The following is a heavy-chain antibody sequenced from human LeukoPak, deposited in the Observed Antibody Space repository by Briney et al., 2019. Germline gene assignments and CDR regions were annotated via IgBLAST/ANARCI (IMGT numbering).Heavy chain of an antibody. V-gene: IGHV4-4*07. D-gene: IGHD3/OR15-3a*01. CDR3: ASTGDWEAFDI. CDR2: IYTSGST. Sequence: PSETLSLTCTVSGGSISSYYWSWIRQPAGKGLEWIGRIYTSGSTNYNPSLKSRVTISVDTSKNQFSLKLSSVTAADTAVYYCASTGDWEAFDIWGQGTMVTVSS. J-gene: IGHJ3*02. CDR1: GGSISSYY.